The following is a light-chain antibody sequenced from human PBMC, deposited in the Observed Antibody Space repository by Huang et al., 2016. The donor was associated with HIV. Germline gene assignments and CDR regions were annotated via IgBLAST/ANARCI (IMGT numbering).Light chain of an antibody. Sequence: EVVLTQSPGTLSLSPGERATLSFRASQTISRNYFAWYQQKPGQAPRLLIYGTSNRATGIPDRFSGSGSGTDCTLTISRLEPEDFAVYYCQQYGNSPPYTFGQGTTLDIK. CDR2: GTS. CDR3: QQYGNSPPYT. J-gene: IGKJ2*01. CDR1: QTISRNY. V-gene: IGKV3-20*01.